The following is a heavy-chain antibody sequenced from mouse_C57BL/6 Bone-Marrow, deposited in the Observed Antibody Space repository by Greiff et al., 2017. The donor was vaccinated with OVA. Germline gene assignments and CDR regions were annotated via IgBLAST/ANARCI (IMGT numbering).Heavy chain of an antibody. V-gene: IGHV2-2*01. CDR3: ARKECYYAMDY. CDR1: GFSLTRYG. CDR2: IWSGGIT. J-gene: IGHJ4*01. Sequence: QVQLQQSGPGLVQPSQSLSITCTVSGFSLTRYGVHCVRQSPGTGLEWLGVIWSGGITDYNAAFISRLSISKDNSKSQVFFKMNSLQADDTAIYYCARKECYYAMDYWGQGTSVTVSS.